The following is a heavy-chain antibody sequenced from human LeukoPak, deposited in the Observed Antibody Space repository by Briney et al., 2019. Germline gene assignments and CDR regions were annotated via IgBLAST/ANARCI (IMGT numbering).Heavy chain of an antibody. CDR3: AKVPQ. Sequence: GRSLRLSCAASGFTFSSYGMHWVRQAPGKGLEWVAVISYDGSNKYYADSVKGRFTISRDNSKNTLYLQMNSLRAEDTAAYYCAKVPQWGQGTLVTVSS. CDR2: ISYDGSNK. V-gene: IGHV3-30*18. J-gene: IGHJ4*02. CDR1: GFTFSSYG.